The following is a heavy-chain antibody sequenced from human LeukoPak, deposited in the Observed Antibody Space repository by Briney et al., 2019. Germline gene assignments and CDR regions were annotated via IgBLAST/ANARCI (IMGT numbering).Heavy chain of an antibody. CDR2: ISSSSSTI. CDR3: AREIEYYFDY. CDR1: GFTFSSYS. J-gene: IGHJ4*02. Sequence: GGSLRLSCAASGFTFSSYSMNWVRQAPGKGLEWVSYISSSSSTIYYADSVKGRFTISRDNAKNSLYLQMNSLRAEDTAVYYCAREIEYYFDYWGQGTLVIVSS. V-gene: IGHV3-48*01.